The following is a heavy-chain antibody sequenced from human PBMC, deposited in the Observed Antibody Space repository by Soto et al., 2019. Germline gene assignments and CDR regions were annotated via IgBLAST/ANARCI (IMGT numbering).Heavy chain of an antibody. Sequence: QVQLVESGGGVVQPGRSLRLSCAASGFTFSSYAMHWVRQAPGKGLEWVAVISYDGSNKYYADSVKGRFTISRDNSKNMLYLQMNSLRAEDTAVYYCARADLGYCISTSCSFDYWGEGTLVTVSS. D-gene: IGHD2-2*01. J-gene: IGHJ4*02. CDR3: ARADLGYCISTSCSFDY. CDR1: GFTFSSYA. V-gene: IGHV3-30-3*01. CDR2: ISYDGSNK.